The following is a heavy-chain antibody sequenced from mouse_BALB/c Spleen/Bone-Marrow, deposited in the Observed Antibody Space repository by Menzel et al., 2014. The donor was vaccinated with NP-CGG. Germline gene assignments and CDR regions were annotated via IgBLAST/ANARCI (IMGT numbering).Heavy chain of an antibody. CDR1: GYTFTSYR. V-gene: IGHV1-4*01. Sequence: QVQLQQSGAELAKPGASVKISCKASGYTFTSYRMHWVKQRPGQGLEWIGYINPSTGYTEYNQKFKDKATLTADKSSSTAYMQLSSLTSEDSAVYYCARSYYDGSSFAYWGQGTLVTVSA. D-gene: IGHD1-1*01. J-gene: IGHJ3*01. CDR3: ARSYYDGSSFAY. CDR2: INPSTGYT.